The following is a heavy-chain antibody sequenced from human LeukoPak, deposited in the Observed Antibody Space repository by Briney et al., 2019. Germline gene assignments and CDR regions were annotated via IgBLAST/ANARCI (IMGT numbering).Heavy chain of an antibody. V-gene: IGHV3-9*01. CDR3: AKDMGYFDWLSAFDI. D-gene: IGHD3-9*01. Sequence: TRGSLRLSCAASGFNFDDYAMYWVRQAPGKGLEWVSGISWNSGSIGYADSVKGRFTISRDNAKNSLYLQMNSLRAEDTALYYCAKDMGYFDWLSAFDIWGQGTMVTVSS. CDR1: GFNFDDYA. CDR2: ISWNSGSI. J-gene: IGHJ3*02.